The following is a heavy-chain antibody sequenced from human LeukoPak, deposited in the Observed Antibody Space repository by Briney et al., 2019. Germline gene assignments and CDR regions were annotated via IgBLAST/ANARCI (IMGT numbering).Heavy chain of an antibody. CDR3: CLLQDIVVVPAAADAFDI. CDR2: IWYDGSNK. V-gene: IGHV3-33*01. CDR1: GFTFSSYG. Sequence: AGRSLRLSCAASGFTFSSYGMHWVRQAPGKGLEWVAVIWYDGSNKYYADSVKGRFTISRDNSKNKLYLQMNSLRAEDTAVYYCCLLQDIVVVPAAADAFDIWGQGTMVTVSS. D-gene: IGHD2-2*01. J-gene: IGHJ3*02.